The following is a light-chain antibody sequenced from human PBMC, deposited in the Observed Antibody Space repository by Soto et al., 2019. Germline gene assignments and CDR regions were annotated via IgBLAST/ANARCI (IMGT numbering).Light chain of an antibody. CDR2: EVR. Sequence: QSVLTQPASVSGSPGQSITISCAGTIRDVGAYNLVSWYQQYPGRAPQLILYEVRNRPSGISFRFSGFKSGNTASLTISGLQAEDEADYYCSSFTSKSTLIFGGGTMVTVL. V-gene: IGLV2-14*01. CDR3: SSFTSKSTLI. J-gene: IGLJ2*01. CDR1: IRDVGAYNL.